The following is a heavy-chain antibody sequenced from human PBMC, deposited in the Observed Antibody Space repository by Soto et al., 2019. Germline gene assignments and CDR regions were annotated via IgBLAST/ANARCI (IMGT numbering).Heavy chain of an antibody. CDR1: GCTFSSYA. J-gene: IGHJ3*02. D-gene: IGHD2-15*01. CDR2: ISGSGGAT. Sequence: GGSLRLSSAASGCTFSSYAISWVRQAPGKGLEWVSTISGSGGATYYADSVKGRFTISRDNSKNTLYLHMNSLKDDDTAVYMCAKDRIVCLTTTYCYPAFDIWGQGTVVTVSS. CDR3: AKDRIVCLTTTYCYPAFDI. V-gene: IGHV3-23*01.